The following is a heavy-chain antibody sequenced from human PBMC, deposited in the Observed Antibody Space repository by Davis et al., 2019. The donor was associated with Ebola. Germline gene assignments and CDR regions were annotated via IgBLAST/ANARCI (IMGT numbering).Heavy chain of an antibody. CDR1: GGTFSSYA. J-gene: IGHJ2*01. CDR2: IIPIFGTA. Sequence: SVKVSCKASGGTFSSYAISWVRQAPGQGLEWMGGIIPIFGTANYAQKFQGRVTITADKSTRTAYMELSSLRSEDTAVYYCARRGRVAAAGTNWYFDLWGRGTLVTVSS. V-gene: IGHV1-69*06. D-gene: IGHD6-13*01. CDR3: ARRGRVAAAGTNWYFDL.